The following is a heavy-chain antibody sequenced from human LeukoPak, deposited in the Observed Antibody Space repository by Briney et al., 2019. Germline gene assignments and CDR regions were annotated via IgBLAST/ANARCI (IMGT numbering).Heavy chain of an antibody. CDR2: IYHSGST. V-gene: IGHV4-38-2*02. CDR3: ARARGYSYGYPDY. D-gene: IGHD5-18*01. CDR1: GYSISSGYY. Sequence: PSETLSLTCTVSGYSISSGYYWGWIRQPPGKGLEWIGSIYHSGSTYYNPSLKSRVTISVDTSKNQFSLKLSSVTAADTAVYYCARARGYSYGYPDYWGQGTLVTVSS. J-gene: IGHJ4*02.